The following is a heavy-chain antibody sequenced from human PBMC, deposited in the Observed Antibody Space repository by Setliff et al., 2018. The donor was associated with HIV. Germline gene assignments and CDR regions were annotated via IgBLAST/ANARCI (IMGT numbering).Heavy chain of an antibody. J-gene: IGHJ3*02. Sequence: ASVKVSCKASGYTFTGYYMHWVRQAPGQGLEWMGWINPNNGGANYAQKSQGRVTMTRDTSISTAYMELSRLRSDDAAVYYCARSRYDSGGYPDAFDIWGQGTMVTVSS. CDR1: GYTFTGYY. CDR3: ARSRYDSGGYPDAFDI. D-gene: IGHD3-22*01. V-gene: IGHV1-2*02. CDR2: INPNNGGA.